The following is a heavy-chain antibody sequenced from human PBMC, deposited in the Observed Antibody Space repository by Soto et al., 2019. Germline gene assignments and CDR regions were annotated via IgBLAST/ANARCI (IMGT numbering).Heavy chain of an antibody. Sequence: AGGSLRLSCAASGFTFSSYGMHWVRQAPGKGLEWVAVISYDGSNKYYADSVKGRFTISRDNSKNTLYLQMNSLRAEDTAVYYCAKDGDCSSTSCYIGLWVAYYFDYWGQGTLVTVSS. CDR1: GFTFSSYG. D-gene: IGHD2-2*02. V-gene: IGHV3-30*18. J-gene: IGHJ4*02. CDR3: AKDGDCSSTSCYIGLWVAYYFDY. CDR2: ISYDGSNK.